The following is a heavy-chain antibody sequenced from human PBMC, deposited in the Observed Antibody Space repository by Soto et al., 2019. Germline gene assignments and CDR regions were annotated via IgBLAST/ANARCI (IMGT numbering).Heavy chain of an antibody. CDR1: GFTFSSYA. J-gene: IGHJ4*02. D-gene: IGHD6-19*01. CDR3: AKDREWLVRFVYY. Sequence: GGPLRLSCAASGFTFSSYAMSWVRQDTRKGLEWGSAISGSGGSTYYADSVKGRFTISRDNSKNTLYLQMNSLRAEDTAVYYCAKDREWLVRFVYYWGQGTLVTVSS. V-gene: IGHV3-23*01. CDR2: ISGSGGST.